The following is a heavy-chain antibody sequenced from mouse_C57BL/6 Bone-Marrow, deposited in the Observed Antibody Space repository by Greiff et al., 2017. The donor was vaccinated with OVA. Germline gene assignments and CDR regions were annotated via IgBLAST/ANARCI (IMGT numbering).Heavy chain of an antibody. CDR1: GYTFTDYY. V-gene: IGHV1-19*01. J-gene: IGHJ4*01. Sequence: DVQLQESGPVLVKPGASVKMSCKASGYTFTDYYMNWVKQSHGKSLEWIGVINPYNGGTSYNQKFKGKATLTVDKSSSTAYMELNSLTSEDSAVYYCARPAQATSYAMDYWGQGTSVTVSS. D-gene: IGHD3-2*02. CDR3: ARPAQATSYAMDY. CDR2: INPYNGGT.